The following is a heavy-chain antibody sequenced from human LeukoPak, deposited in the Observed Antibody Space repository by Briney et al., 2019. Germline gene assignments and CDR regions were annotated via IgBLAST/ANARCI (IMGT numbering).Heavy chain of an antibody. V-gene: IGHV4-4*02. Sequence: PSETLSLTCDVSGGSITQTNYWTWVHQPPGKGLEWIGEVNLQGSTNYNPSLMRRVAISVDTSANHVSLQLTSVTAADTAVYYCAREGGPYRPLDYSGQGTLVTVSS. J-gene: IGHJ4*02. CDR3: AREGGPYRPLDY. CDR2: VNLQGST. CDR1: GGSITQTNY.